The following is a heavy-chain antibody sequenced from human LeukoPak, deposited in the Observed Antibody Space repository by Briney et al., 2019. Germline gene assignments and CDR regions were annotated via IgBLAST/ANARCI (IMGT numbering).Heavy chain of an antibody. D-gene: IGHD7-27*01. J-gene: IGHJ3*02. Sequence: PSETLSLTCTVSGGSISSYYWSWIRQPPGKGLEWIGYIYYSGSTNYNPSLKSRVTISVDTSKNQFSLKLSSVTAADTAVYYCAREPTGEGDAFDIWGQGTMVTVSS. V-gene: IGHV4-59*01. CDR2: IYYSGST. CDR3: AREPTGEGDAFDI. CDR1: GGSISSYY.